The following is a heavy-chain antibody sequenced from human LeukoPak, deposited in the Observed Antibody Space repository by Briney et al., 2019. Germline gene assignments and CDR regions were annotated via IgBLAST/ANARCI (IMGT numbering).Heavy chain of an antibody. V-gene: IGHV3-33*06. J-gene: IGHJ4*02. D-gene: IGHD3-3*01. Sequence: PGGSLRLSCAASGFTFSSYGMHWVRQAPGKGLEWVAVIWYDGSNKYYADSVKGRFTISRDNSKNTLYLQMNSLRAEDTAVYYCAKEYYDFWSGYYSGSYYFDYWGQGTLVTVSS. CDR3: AKEYYDFWSGYYSGSYYFDY. CDR2: IWYDGSNK. CDR1: GFTFSSYG.